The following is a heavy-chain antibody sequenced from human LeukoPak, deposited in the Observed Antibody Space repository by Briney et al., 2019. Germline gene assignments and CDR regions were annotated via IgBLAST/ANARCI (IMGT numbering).Heavy chain of an antibody. Sequence: SETLSLTCTVSGGSISGYYWSWIRQPPGKRLEWIGYIYDTGATNYNPSLKSRFTISIDTSKNQFSLNLSSVAAADTAVYYCARLPLIATTRGGFDPWGQGTLVTVSS. D-gene: IGHD1/OR15-1a*01. CDR3: ARLPLIATTRGGFDP. J-gene: IGHJ5*02. V-gene: IGHV4-59*08. CDR2: IYDTGAT. CDR1: GGSISGYY.